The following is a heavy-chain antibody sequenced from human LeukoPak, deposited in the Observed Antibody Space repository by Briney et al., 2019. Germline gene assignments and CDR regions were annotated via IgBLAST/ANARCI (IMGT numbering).Heavy chain of an antibody. V-gene: IGHV4-59*08. CDR2: IYYSGST. Sequence: SETLSLTCTVSGDSISGNYWTWIRQPPGKGLEWIGYIYYSGSTNYNASLKSRVTISVDTSKNQFSLKLSSVTAADTAVYYCARLASSGWYRGRYFDYWGQGTLVTVSS. CDR1: GDSISGNY. CDR3: ARLASSGWYRGRYFDY. J-gene: IGHJ4*02. D-gene: IGHD6-19*01.